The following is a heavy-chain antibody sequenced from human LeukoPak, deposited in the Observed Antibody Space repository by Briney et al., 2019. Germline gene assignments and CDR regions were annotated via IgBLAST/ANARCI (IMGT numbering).Heavy chain of an antibody. V-gene: IGHV1-2*02. D-gene: IGHD2-15*01. CDR2: INPNSGGT. CDR1: VYTFTDYY. CDR3: ARAPNCSGGSCYTPYYYYYMDV. J-gene: IGHJ6*03. Sequence: ASVTVSCTPSVYTFTDYYMHWVRQAPGQGREWMGWINPNSGGTNYAQKFQGRVTMTRDTSISTAYMELSRLRSDDTAVYYCARAPNCSGGSCYTPYYYYYMDVWGKGTTVAVSS.